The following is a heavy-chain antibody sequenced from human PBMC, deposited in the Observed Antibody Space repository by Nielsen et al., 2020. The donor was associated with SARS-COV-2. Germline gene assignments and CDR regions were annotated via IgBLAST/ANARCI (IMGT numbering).Heavy chain of an antibody. V-gene: IGHV1-3*01. Sequence: ASVKVSCKASGYTFTSYAMHWVRQAPGQRLEWMGWINAGNGNTKYSQKFQGRVTITRDTSASTAYMELSSLRSEDTAVYYCARGGGYRYGSDPFDYWGQGTLVTVSS. CDR1: GYTFTSYA. CDR2: INAGNGNT. D-gene: IGHD5-18*01. J-gene: IGHJ4*02. CDR3: ARGGGYRYGSDPFDY.